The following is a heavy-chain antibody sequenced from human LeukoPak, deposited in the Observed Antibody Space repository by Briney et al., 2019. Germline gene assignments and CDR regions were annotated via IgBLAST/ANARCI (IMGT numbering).Heavy chain of an antibody. V-gene: IGHV3-23*01. CDR2: ISGSGGTT. Sequence: GGTLRLSCAASGFTFSSYGMSWVRQAPGKGLEWVSAISGSGGTTYYADSVKGRFTISRDNAKNSLYLQMNSLRAEDTAVYYCAELGITMIGGVWGKGTTVTISS. CDR1: GFTFSSYG. J-gene: IGHJ6*04. CDR3: AELGITMIGGV. D-gene: IGHD3-10*02.